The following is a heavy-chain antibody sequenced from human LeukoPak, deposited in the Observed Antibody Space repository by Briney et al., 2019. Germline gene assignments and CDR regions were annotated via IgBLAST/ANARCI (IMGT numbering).Heavy chain of an antibody. J-gene: IGHJ4*02. CDR2: IYSGGST. CDR1: GFTVSSNY. D-gene: IGHD3-22*01. Sequence: PGGFLRLSCAASGFTVSSNYMSWVRQAPGKGLEWVSVIYSGGSTYYADSVKGRFTISRDNSKNTLYLQMNSLRAEDTAVYYCAKVGPDQYYYDSSGYFKSFDYWGQGTLVTVSS. V-gene: IGHV3-66*01. CDR3: AKVGPDQYYYDSSGYFKSFDY.